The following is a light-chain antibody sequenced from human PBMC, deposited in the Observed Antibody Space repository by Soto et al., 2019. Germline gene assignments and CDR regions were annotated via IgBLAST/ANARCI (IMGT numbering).Light chain of an antibody. CDR2: EGS. Sequence: QSALTQPASVSGSPGQSITISCTGTSSDVGSYNLVSWYQQYPGKAPKLMLYEGSKRPSGVSNRFSGSKSGNTASLTISGLQAEDEADYYCCPYAGSSTHAVFGGGTQLTVL. J-gene: IGLJ7*01. V-gene: IGLV2-23*01. CDR3: CPYAGSSTHAV. CDR1: SSDVGSYNL.